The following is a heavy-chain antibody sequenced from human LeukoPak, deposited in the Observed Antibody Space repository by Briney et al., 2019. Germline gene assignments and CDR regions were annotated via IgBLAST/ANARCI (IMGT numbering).Heavy chain of an antibody. Sequence: GGSLRLSCAASGLTVSSTYMSWVRQTPGKGLEWVSVIYSGGSKYYADSVKGRFTISRDNSKNTLYLQMNSLRVKDPAVYYFVGELLEWYFDYWGEGTLVTVSS. CDR1: GLTVSSTY. CDR2: IYSGGSK. CDR3: VGELLEWYFDY. V-gene: IGHV3-66*01. J-gene: IGHJ4*02. D-gene: IGHD3-3*01.